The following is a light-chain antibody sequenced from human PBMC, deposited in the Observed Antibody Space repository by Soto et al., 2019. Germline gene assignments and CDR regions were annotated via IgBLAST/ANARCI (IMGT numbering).Light chain of an antibody. CDR1: QFIGSN. Sequence: MTQSPVTLSVSPGERATLSCRASQFIGSNLAWYQQKPAQPPRLLIYDASTRATGIPARFSGSGSGTEFTLTISSLQSEDFAVYYCQQYNNWHPLTFGGGTKVDIK. CDR2: DAS. CDR3: QQYNNWHPLT. V-gene: IGKV3-15*01. J-gene: IGKJ4*01.